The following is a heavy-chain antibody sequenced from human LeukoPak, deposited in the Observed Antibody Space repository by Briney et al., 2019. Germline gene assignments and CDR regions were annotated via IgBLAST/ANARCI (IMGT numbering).Heavy chain of an antibody. CDR3: ARDPKGYSYGYPYYYYGMDV. CDR2: IYYSGST. V-gene: IGHV4-59*01. J-gene: IGHJ6*02. CDR1: GGSISSYY. Sequence: PSETLSLTCTVSGGSISSYYWSWIRQPPGKGLEWIGYIYYSGSTNCNPSLKSRVTISVDTSKNQFSLKLSSVTAADTAVYYCARDPKGYSYGYPYYYYGMDVWGQGTTVTVSS. D-gene: IGHD5-18*01.